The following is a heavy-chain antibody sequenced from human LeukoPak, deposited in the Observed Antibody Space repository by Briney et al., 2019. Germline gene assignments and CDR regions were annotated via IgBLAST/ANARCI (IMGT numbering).Heavy chain of an antibody. CDR1: GYSFTSYW. D-gene: IGHD3-10*01. V-gene: IGHV5-51*01. Sequence: GASLKTSRKGSGYSFTSYWIGLVRQLPGKRLELRGIIYPGDSDTRYSPSFQGEVTITADKSISTAYLQWSSLKASDTAMYYCARQVWFGEFWFDPWGQGTLVTASS. J-gene: IGHJ5*02. CDR2: IYPGDSDT. CDR3: ARQVWFGEFWFDP.